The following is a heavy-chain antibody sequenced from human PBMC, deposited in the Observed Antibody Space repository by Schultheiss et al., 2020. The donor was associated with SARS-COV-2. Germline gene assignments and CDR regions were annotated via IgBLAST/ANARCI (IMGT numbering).Heavy chain of an antibody. CDR2: ISYDGSNK. J-gene: IGHJ5*02. Sequence: GESLKISCAASGFTFSSYGMHWVRQAPGKGLEWVAVISYDGSNKYYADSVKGRFTISRDNSKNTLYLQMNSLRAEDTAVYYCARTGTAADPNWFDPWGQGTLVTVSS. V-gene: IGHV3-30*03. CDR1: GFTFSSYG. D-gene: IGHD6-13*01. CDR3: ARTGTAADPNWFDP.